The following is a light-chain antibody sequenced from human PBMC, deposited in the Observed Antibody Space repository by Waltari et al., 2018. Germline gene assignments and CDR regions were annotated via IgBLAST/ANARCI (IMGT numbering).Light chain of an antibody. V-gene: IGLV2-14*03. CDR2: DVT. J-gene: IGLJ2*01. CDR1: SNDIGAYTS. Sequence: QSALTQPASVSGSPGQSITLSCTGTSNDIGAYTSVSWYQQHPGTAPKLILYDVTKWSSGVSNRCSGSKSGNTASLTISRLQAEDEADYYCCSYTRSGLWIFGGGTKLTVL. CDR3: CSYTRSGLWI.